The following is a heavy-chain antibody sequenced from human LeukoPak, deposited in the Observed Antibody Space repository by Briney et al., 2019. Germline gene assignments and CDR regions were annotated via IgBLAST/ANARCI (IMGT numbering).Heavy chain of an antibody. J-gene: IGHJ3*02. CDR1: GFTFSSYA. CDR2: ISGSGGSP. CDR3: AKDQGLTMITFGGVIVTDAFDI. Sequence: GGSLRLSCAAPGFTFSSYAMSWVRQAPGKGLEWVSAISGSGGSPYYADSVKGRFTISRDNSKNTLYLQMNSLRAEDTAVYYCAKDQGLTMITFGGVIVTDAFDIWGQGTMVTVSS. V-gene: IGHV3-23*01. D-gene: IGHD3-16*02.